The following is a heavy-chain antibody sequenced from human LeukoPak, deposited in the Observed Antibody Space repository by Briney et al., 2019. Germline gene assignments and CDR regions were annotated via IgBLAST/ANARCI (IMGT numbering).Heavy chain of an antibody. J-gene: IGHJ2*01. D-gene: IGHD3-10*01. CDR1: GGFISSGSYY. Sequence: SETLSLTCTVSGGFISSGSYYWSWIRQPAGKGLEWIGRIYTSGSTNYNPSLKSRVTISIDTSKNQFSLKLTSVTAADTAVYYCARDGWFAESRYIDLWGRGTLVTVSS. V-gene: IGHV4-61*02. CDR3: ARDGWFAESRYIDL. CDR2: IYTSGST.